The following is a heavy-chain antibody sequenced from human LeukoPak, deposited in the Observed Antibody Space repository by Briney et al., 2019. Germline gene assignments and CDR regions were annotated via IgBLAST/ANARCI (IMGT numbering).Heavy chain of an antibody. Sequence: SETLSLTCAVYGGSFSGYYWSWIRQPPGKGLEWIGYIYYSGSTNYNPSLKSRVTISVDTSKNQFSLKLSSVTAADTAVYYCARDVRYDFWSGPLLDYWGQGTLVTVSS. D-gene: IGHD3-3*01. J-gene: IGHJ4*02. V-gene: IGHV4-59*01. CDR3: ARDVRYDFWSGPLLDY. CDR2: IYYSGST. CDR1: GGSFSGYY.